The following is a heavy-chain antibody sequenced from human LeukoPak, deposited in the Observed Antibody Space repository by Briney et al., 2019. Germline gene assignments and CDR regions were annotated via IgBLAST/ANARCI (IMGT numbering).Heavy chain of an antibody. V-gene: IGHV4-31*03. Sequence: PSQTLSLTCTVSGGSISSGGYYWSWIRQHPGKGLEWIGYIYYSGSTYYNPSLKSRVTISVDTSKNQFSLKLSSVTAADTAVYYCARAHYDFWSGYYPGNWFDPWGQGTLVTVSS. CDR3: ARAHYDFWSGYYPGNWFDP. J-gene: IGHJ5*02. D-gene: IGHD3-3*01. CDR1: GGSISSGGYY. CDR2: IYYSGST.